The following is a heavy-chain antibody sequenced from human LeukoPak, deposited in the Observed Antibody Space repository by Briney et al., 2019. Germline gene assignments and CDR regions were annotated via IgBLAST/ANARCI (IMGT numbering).Heavy chain of an antibody. J-gene: IGHJ6*03. V-gene: IGHV1-69*05. CDR3: ARASVIAVAGGYYYYYYMDV. D-gene: IGHD6-19*01. CDR2: IIPIFGTA. CDR1: GGTFSSYA. Sequence: SSVKVSCKASGGTFSSYAISCVRQAPGQGLEWMGRIIPIFGTANYAQKFQGRVTITTDESTSTAYMELSSLRSEDTAVYYCARASVIAVAGGYYYYYYMDVWGKGTTVTVSS.